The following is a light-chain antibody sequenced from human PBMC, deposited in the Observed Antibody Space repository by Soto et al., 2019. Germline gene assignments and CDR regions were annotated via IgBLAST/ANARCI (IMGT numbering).Light chain of an antibody. J-gene: IGKJ1*01. CDR2: DAS. CDR3: QQSNSFPLT. V-gene: IGKV1-5*01. CDR1: QSLSTW. Sequence: DIQLTQAPSTLSASVGDGVTITCRASQSLSTWLAWYQQKPGRAPTLLIYDASSLESGVPSRFSGSGSGTDFTLTISSLQPEDFATYYCQQSNSFPLTFGQGTKVDIK.